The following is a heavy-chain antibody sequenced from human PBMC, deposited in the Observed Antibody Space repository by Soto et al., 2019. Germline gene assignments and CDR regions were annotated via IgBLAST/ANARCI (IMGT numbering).Heavy chain of an antibody. CDR3: ARHLGDLGIYYYYYMDV. CDR2: IYPGDSDT. Sequence: GESLKISCKGSGYSFTSYWIGWVRQMPGKGLEWMGIIYPGDSDTRYSPSFQGQVTISADKSISTAYLQWSSLKASDAAMYYCARHLGDLGIYYYYYMDVWGKGTKVTVSS. D-gene: IGHD2-21*01. CDR1: GYSFTSYW. J-gene: IGHJ6*03. V-gene: IGHV5-51*01.